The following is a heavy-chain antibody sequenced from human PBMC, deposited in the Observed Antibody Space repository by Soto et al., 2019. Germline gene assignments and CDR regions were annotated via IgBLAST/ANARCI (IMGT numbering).Heavy chain of an antibody. V-gene: IGHV3-74*01. CDR1: GFTFSSYW. CDR2: INSDGSTT. CDR3: ARSAYGDYFYYYYMDV. J-gene: IGHJ6*03. D-gene: IGHD4-17*01. Sequence: EVQLVESGGGLVQPGGSQRLSCAASGFTFSSYWMHWVRQAPGKGLVWVSRINSDGSTTNYADSVKDRFTISRDIAKNTLYLQMYSLRAEDTAVYYCARSAYGDYFYYYYMDVWGKGTTVTVSS.